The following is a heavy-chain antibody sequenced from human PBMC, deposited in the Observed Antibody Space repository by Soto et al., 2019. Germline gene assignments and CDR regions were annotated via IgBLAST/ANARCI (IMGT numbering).Heavy chain of an antibody. V-gene: IGHV3-23*01. D-gene: IGHD2-21*02. Sequence: DVQLLESGGGLVQPGGSLRLSCAASGFTFGNYGINWVRQAPGKGLEWVSGISGGGGSTYYADSVKGRFTVSRDPSKNSVFLEMNTMRAEDTAVYYCAKGFSVVVTVLRPDDAFDVWGQGTLVTVSS. J-gene: IGHJ3*01. CDR3: AKGFSVVVTVLRPDDAFDV. CDR2: ISGGGGST. CDR1: GFTFGNYG.